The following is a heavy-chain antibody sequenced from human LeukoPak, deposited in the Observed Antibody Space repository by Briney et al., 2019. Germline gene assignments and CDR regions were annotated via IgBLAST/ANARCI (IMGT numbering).Heavy chain of an antibody. CDR1: GGSISSYY. CDR2: IYYSGST. CDR3: ARLMHRDTAMIYYYYGMDV. V-gene: IGHV4-59*08. J-gene: IGHJ6*02. Sequence: PSETLSLTCTVSGGSISSYYWSWIRQPPGKGLEWIGYIYYSGSTNYNPSLKSRVTISVDTSKNQFSLKLSSVTAADTAVYYCARLMHRDTAMIYYYYGMDVWGQGTTVTVSS. D-gene: IGHD5-18*01.